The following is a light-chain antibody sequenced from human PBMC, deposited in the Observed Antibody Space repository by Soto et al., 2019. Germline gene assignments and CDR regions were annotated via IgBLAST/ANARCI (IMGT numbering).Light chain of an antibody. CDR2: DVS. CDR3: SSYTTSSTDVV. Sequence: QSVLTQPASVSGSPGQSITISCTGTSSDVGGYNYVSWYQQHPGKAPKLMIYDVSNRPSGVSNRFSGSKSGNTASLTISGLQAEDEADYSCSSYTTSSTDVVFGGGTQLTVL. CDR1: SSDVGGYNY. V-gene: IGLV2-14*03. J-gene: IGLJ2*01.